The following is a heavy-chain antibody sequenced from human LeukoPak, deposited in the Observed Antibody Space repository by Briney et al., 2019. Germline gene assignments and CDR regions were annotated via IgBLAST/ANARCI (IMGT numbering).Heavy chain of an antibody. CDR2: TYDRPKWYN. Sequence: SQTLSLTCAISGDSVSSNSAAWNWSRQSPPRGLQWLGRTYDRPKWYNNYAASVKSRITINPDTPKNQFSLQLTSVTPEDTAVYYCTREYELGTPVAYLDYWGQGTPVTVSS. CDR1: GDSVSSNSAA. CDR3: TREYELGTPVAYLDY. J-gene: IGHJ4*02. V-gene: IGHV6-1*01. D-gene: IGHD7-27*01.